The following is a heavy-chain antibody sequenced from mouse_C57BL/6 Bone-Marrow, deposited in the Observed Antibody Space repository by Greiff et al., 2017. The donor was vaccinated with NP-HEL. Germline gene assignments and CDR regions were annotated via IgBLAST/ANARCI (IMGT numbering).Heavy chain of an antibody. D-gene: IGHD2-1*01. CDR2: ISNLAYSI. Sequence: EVKLMESGGGLVQPGGSLKLSCAASGFTFSDYGMAWVRQAPRKGPEWVAFISNLAYSIYYADTVTGRFTISRENAKNTLYLEMSSLRSEDTAMYYCARPYGNYRWYFDVWGTGTTVTVSS. J-gene: IGHJ1*03. V-gene: IGHV5-15*01. CDR3: ARPYGNYRWYFDV. CDR1: GFTFSDYG.